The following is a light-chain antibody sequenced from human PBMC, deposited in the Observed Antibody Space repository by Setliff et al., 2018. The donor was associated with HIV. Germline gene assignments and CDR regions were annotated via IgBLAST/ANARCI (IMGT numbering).Light chain of an antibody. CDR2: EGS. CDR3: CSYAGSSTTYV. V-gene: IGLV2-23*01. CDR1: SSDVGSHNL. J-gene: IGLJ1*01. Sequence: SALTQPASVSGSPGQSITISCTGTSSDVGSHNLVSWYQQHPGKAPKLMIYEGSKRPSGVSNRFSGSKSGNTASLTISGLQAEDEADYYCCSYAGSSTTYVFGTGTKVTVL.